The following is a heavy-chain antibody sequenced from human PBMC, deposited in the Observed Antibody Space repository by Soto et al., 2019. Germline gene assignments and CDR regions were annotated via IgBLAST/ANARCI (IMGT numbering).Heavy chain of an antibody. D-gene: IGHD3-3*01. J-gene: IGHJ5*02. CDR2: INPSGGST. CDR1: GYTFTSYY. Sequence: ASVKVSCKASGYTFTSYYMHWVRQAPGQGLEWMGIINPSGGSTSYAQKFQGRVTMTRDTSTSTVYMELSSLRSEDTAVYYCARDGDEYYDFWSGLRGFDPCGQGTLVTVSP. V-gene: IGHV1-46*01. CDR3: ARDGDEYYDFWSGLRGFDP.